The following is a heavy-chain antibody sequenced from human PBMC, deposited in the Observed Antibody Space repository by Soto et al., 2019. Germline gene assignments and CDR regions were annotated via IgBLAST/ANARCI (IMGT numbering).Heavy chain of an antibody. CDR1: GFTVSSNY. V-gene: IGHV3-53*01. D-gene: IGHD1-20*01. Sequence: PGGSLRLSCAASGFTVSSNYLTWVRQAPGKGLKWVSVLYPNGRAYYADSVKGRFTISTDNSQNSVYLQMNTLRAEDTAMYYCARGLGREYEDNRNYFHLDYWGQGTLVTVSS. CDR2: LYPNGRA. CDR3: ARGLGREYEDNRNYFHLDY. J-gene: IGHJ4*02.